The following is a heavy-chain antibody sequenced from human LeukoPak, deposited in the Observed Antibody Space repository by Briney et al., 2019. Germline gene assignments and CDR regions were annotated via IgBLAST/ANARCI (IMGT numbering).Heavy chain of an antibody. CDR1: GFSFSSYE. CDR2: ISSSGSAI. J-gene: IGHJ3*02. V-gene: IGHV3-48*03. CDR3: TRESSSASNYRDAFDI. Sequence: GGSLRLSGAASGFSFSSYEMNWVRQAPGKGPEWISYISSSGSAIHYADSVKGRFTISRDNAKNSLSLQMNSLRAEDTAVYYCTRESSSASNYRDAFDIWGQGTMVTVSS. D-gene: IGHD1-26*01.